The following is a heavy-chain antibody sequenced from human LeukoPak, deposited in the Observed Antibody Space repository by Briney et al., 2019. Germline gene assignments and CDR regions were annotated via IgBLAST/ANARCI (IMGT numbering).Heavy chain of an antibody. V-gene: IGHV3-7*01. Sequence: GGSLRLSCAASGFTFSSYSMNWVRQAPGKGLEWVANIKQDGSEKYYVDSVKGRFTISRDNAKNSLYLQMNSLRAEDTAVYYCARESDTASFDYWGQGTLATVSS. J-gene: IGHJ4*02. CDR1: GFTFSSYS. CDR2: IKQDGSEK. D-gene: IGHD5-18*01. CDR3: ARESDTASFDY.